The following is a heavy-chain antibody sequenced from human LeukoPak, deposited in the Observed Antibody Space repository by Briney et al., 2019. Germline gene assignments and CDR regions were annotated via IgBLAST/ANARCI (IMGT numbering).Heavy chain of an antibody. CDR1: GFSFSRNA. D-gene: IGHD2-15*01. CDR3: AKGVVDRGADC. J-gene: IGHJ4*02. CDR2: VIDSGKDR. Sequence: GGSLRLSCAASGFSFSRNAMTWVRQAPGMGLEWVSSVIDSGKDRYYAGSVRGRFTISRDNSKDTLYLQMNSLRVEDTAVYYCAKGVVDRGADCWGQGALVTVSS. V-gene: IGHV3-23*01.